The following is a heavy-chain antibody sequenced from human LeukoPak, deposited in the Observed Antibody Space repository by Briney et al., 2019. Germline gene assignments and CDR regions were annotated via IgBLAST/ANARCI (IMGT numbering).Heavy chain of an antibody. V-gene: IGHV5-51*01. CDR3: ARQPGMTAKSWYFDL. CDR1: GYTFTKYW. J-gene: IGHJ2*01. Sequence: GESLKISCEGSGYTFTKYWIGWVRQMPGKGLEWMGIIHPGDSHTWYSPSFQGQVTISADKSISMAYLQWSSLKASDSAMYFCARQPGMTAKSWYFDLWGRGTLVTVSS. CDR2: IHPGDSHT. D-gene: IGHD2-2*01.